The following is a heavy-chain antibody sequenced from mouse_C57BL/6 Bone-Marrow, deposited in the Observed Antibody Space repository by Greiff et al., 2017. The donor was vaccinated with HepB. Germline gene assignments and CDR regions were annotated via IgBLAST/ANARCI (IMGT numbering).Heavy chain of an antibody. CDR3: ARWSLYYFDY. V-gene: IGHV8-12*01. J-gene: IGHJ2*01. CDR2: IYWDDDK. Sequence: LKECGPGILQSSQTLSLTCSFSGFSLSTSGMGVSWIRQPSGKGLEWLAHIYWDDDKRYNPSLKSRLTISKDTSRNQVFLKITSVDTADTAKYYGARWSLYYFDYWGQGTTLTVSS. CDR1: GFSLSTSGMG.